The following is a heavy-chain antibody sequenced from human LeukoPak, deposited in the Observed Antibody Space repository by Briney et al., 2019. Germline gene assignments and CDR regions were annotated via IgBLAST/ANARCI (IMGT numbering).Heavy chain of an antibody. CDR2: IIPILGIA. Sequence: LWASVKVSCKASGGTFSSYAISWVRQAPGQGLEWMGRIIPILGIANYAQKFQGRVTMTEDTSTDTAYMELSSLRSEDTAVYYCATDQISSTSSPWSDAFDIWGQGTMVTVSS. CDR3: ATDQISSTSSPWSDAFDI. J-gene: IGHJ3*02. CDR1: GGTFSSYA. D-gene: IGHD2-2*01. V-gene: IGHV1-69*04.